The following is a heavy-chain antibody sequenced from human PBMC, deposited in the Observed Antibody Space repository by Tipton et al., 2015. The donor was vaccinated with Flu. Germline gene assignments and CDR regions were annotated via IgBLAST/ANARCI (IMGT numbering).Heavy chain of an antibody. CDR2: IWYDGSNE. V-gene: IGHV3-33*01. CDR3: ARDEGVVNYYFGMDV. J-gene: IGHJ6*02. Sequence: SLRLSCSTSGFDFSVYGMHWVRQAPGKGLGWVAVIWYDGSNEHYSDSVKGRFTISRDNSKKTLYLQMNNLGVEDTAVYYCARDEGVVNYYFGMDVWGQGTTVTVSS. CDR1: GFDFSVYG.